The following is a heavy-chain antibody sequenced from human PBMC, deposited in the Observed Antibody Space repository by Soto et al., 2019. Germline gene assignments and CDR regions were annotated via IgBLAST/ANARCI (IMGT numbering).Heavy chain of an antibody. J-gene: IGHJ4*02. CDR2: IYPGDSDT. V-gene: IGHV5-51*01. CDR3: ARKMATMGYFEY. CDR1: GYSFTSYW. D-gene: IGHD5-12*01. Sequence: PWEALNISCKGSGYSFTSYWIGWVRQMPGKGLEWMGIIYPGDSDTRYSPSFQGQVTISADKSIGTAYLQWSSLKASDTAMYYCARKMATMGYFEYWGQGTLVTVSS.